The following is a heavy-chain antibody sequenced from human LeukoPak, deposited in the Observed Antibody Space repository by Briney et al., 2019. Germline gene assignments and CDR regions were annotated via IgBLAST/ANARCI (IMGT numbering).Heavy chain of an antibody. V-gene: IGHV4-31*03. CDR1: GGSISSGGYY. CDR3: ARIPVGAIRDAFDI. J-gene: IGHJ3*02. Sequence: ASETLSLTCTVSGGSISSGGYYWSWIRQHPGKGLEWIGYIYYSGSTYYNPSLKSRVTISVDTSKNQFSLKLSSVTAADTAVYYCARIPVGAIRDAFDIWGQGTMVTVSS. D-gene: IGHD1-26*01. CDR2: IYYSGST.